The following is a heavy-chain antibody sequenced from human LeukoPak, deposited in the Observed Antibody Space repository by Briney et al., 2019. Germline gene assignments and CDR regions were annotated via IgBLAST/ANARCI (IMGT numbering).Heavy chain of an antibody. Sequence: LGESLKISCKGSGYRFTTYWIGWVRQKPGKGLEWMGIINPGDSDTRYSPSFQGQVTLSVDKSISTAYLQWSSLKASDTAMYYCARQGGTGVSIDYWGQGTLVTVFS. CDR2: INPGDSDT. CDR3: ARQGGTGVSIDY. V-gene: IGHV5-51*01. J-gene: IGHJ4*02. CDR1: GYRFTTYW. D-gene: IGHD7-27*01.